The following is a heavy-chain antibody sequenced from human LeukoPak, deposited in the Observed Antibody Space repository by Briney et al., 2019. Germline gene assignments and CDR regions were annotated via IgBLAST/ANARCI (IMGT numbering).Heavy chain of an antibody. Sequence: GGSLRLSCAASGFTFSSYSMNWVRQAPGKGLEWVSSISSSSSYIYYADSVKGRFTISRDNAKNSLYLQMNSLRAEDTAMYYCASLNWWEQTVIDYWGQGTLVTVSS. CDR1: GFTFSSYS. D-gene: IGHD1-26*01. CDR2: ISSSSSYI. CDR3: ASLNWWEQTVIDY. V-gene: IGHV3-21*01. J-gene: IGHJ4*02.